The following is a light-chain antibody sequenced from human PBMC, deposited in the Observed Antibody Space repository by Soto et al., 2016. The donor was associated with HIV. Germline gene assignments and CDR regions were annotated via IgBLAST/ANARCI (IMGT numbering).Light chain of an antibody. Sequence: DIPLTQSPSFLSASVGDRVTITCRASQSISSWLAWYQQKPGKAPKLLIYKASSLESGVPSRFSGSGSGTEFTLTISSLQPDDFATYYCQQYNSYSVTFGGGTKVEIK. V-gene: IGKV1-5*03. CDR2: KAS. J-gene: IGKJ4*01. CDR1: QSISSW. CDR3: QQYNSYSVT.